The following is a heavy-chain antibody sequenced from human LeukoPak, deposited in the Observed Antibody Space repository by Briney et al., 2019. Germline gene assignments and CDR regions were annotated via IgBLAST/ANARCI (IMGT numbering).Heavy chain of an antibody. D-gene: IGHD5-24*01. V-gene: IGHV1-69*04. CDR2: IIPILGIA. CDR3: ARGRDGYNFGAFDI. CDR1: GGTFSSYA. Sequence: GASVKVSCKASGGTFSSYAISWVRQAPGQGLEWMGRIIPILGIANYAQKFQGRVTITADKSTSTAYMELRSLRSDDTAVYYCARGRDGYNFGAFDIWGQGTMVTVSS. J-gene: IGHJ3*02.